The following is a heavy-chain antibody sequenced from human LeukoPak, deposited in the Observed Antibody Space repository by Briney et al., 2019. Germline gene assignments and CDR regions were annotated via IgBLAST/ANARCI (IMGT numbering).Heavy chain of an antibody. CDR3: ARERGWSETPFDY. CDR1: GFTVISNY. J-gene: IGHJ4*02. CDR2: ISYDGSNK. V-gene: IGHV3-30-3*01. D-gene: IGHD6-19*01. Sequence: TGGSLRLSCAASGFTVISNYMSWVRQAPGKGLEWVAVISYDGSNKYYADSVKGRFTISRDNSKNTLYLQMNSLRAEDTAVYYCARERGWSETPFDYWGQGTLVTVSS.